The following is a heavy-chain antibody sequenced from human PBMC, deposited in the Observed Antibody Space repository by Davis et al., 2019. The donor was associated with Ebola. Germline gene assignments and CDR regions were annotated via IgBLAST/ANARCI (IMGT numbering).Heavy chain of an antibody. D-gene: IGHD3-3*01. J-gene: IGHJ6*02. V-gene: IGHV3-21*01. CDR3: ALYYDFWSGYYTDYYGMDV. CDR2: ISSSSSYI. CDR1: GFTFSNYD. Sequence: GGSLRLSCAASGFTFSNYDMNWVRQAPGKGLEWVSSISSSSSYIYYADSVKGRFTISRDNAKNSLYLQMNSLRAEDTAVYYCALYYDFWSGYYTDYYGMDVWGQGTTVTVSS.